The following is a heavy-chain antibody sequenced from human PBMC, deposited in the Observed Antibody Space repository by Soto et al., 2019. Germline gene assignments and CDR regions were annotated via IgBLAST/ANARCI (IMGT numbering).Heavy chain of an antibody. J-gene: IGHJ4*02. D-gene: IGHD2-8*01. V-gene: IGHV1-69*01. Sequence: QVQLVQSGAEVKKPGSSVKVSCKASGGTFSSYAISWVRQAPGQGLEWMGGIIPIFGTANYAQKFQGRVTSTADESTRKAYMELSSLRSEDTAVYYCAFCTNGVYYFDYWGQGTLVTVSS. CDR1: GGTFSSYA. CDR2: IIPIFGTA. CDR3: AFCTNGVYYFDY.